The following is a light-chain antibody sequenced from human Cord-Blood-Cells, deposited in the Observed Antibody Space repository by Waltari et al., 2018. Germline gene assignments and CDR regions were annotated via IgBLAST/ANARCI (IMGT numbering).Light chain of an antibody. Sequence: QSALTPPASVSGSPGQSITISCTGTSSDVGGYNYVSWYQQHPGKAPKLMFYDVSNRPAGVPNRFAGSKSGNTASLTICGLQAEDEADYYCSSYTSSSTYVFGTGTKVTVL. CDR2: DVS. CDR1: SSDVGGYNY. J-gene: IGLJ1*01. CDR3: SSYTSSSTYV. V-gene: IGLV2-14*01.